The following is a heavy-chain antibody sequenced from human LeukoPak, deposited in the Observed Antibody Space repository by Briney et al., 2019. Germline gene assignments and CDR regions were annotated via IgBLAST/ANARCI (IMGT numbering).Heavy chain of an antibody. CDR1: GGTFSSYA. CDR2: IIPIFGTA. Sequence: GASVKVSCKASGGTFSSYAISWVRQAPGQGLEWMGGIIPIFGTANYAQKFQGRVTITADESTSTAYMELSSLRSEDTAVYYCARAVKSGIVGANVYWGQGTLVTVSS. V-gene: IGHV1-69*13. D-gene: IGHD1-26*01. CDR3: ARAVKSGIVGANVY. J-gene: IGHJ4*02.